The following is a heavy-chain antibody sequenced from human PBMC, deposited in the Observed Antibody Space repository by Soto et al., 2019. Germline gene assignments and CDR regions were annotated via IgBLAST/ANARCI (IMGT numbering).Heavy chain of an antibody. CDR1: GGTFSSYT. J-gene: IGHJ6*03. V-gene: IGHV1-69*08. Sequence: QVQLVQSGAEVKKPGSSVKVSCKASGGTFSSYTISWVRQAPGQGLEWMGRIIPILGIANYAQKFQGRVTITADKFTSTAYMELSSLRSEDTAVYYCARDPTTVATEVYYYYYHMDVWGKGTTVTVSS. CDR2: IIPILGIA. D-gene: IGHD4-4*01. CDR3: ARDPTTVATEVYYYYYHMDV.